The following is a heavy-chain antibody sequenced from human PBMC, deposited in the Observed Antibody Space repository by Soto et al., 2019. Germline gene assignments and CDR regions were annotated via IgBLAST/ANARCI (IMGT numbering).Heavy chain of an antibody. D-gene: IGHD6-19*01. CDR1: GFTFSSYW. V-gene: IGHV3-23*01. J-gene: IGHJ4*02. CDR2: ISSSGGST. CDR3: AKAPAVLPAPQFDY. Sequence: PGGSLRLSCAASGFTFSSYWMHWVRQAPGKGLVWVSPISSSGGSTTYADSVKGRFTISRDNSKNTLYLQMNSLRAEDTAVYYCAKAPAVLPAPQFDYWGQGTLVTVSS.